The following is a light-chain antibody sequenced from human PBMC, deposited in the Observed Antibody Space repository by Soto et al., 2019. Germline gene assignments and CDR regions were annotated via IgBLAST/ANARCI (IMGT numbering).Light chain of an antibody. J-gene: IGLJ2*01. CDR1: SSNIGNNY. CDR3: GTWDSSLSGGV. CDR2: DNN. V-gene: IGLV1-51*01. Sequence: QSVLTQPPSVSAAPGQMVTISCSGSSSNIGNNYVSWYQQLPGTAPKLLIYDNNKRPSGIPDRFSGSKSGTSATLGITGLQTGDEADYYCGTWDSSLSGGVFGGGTKVTVL.